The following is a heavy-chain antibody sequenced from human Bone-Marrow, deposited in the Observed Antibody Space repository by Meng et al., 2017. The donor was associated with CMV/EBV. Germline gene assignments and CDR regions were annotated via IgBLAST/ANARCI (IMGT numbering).Heavy chain of an antibody. CDR2: ISYDGSNK. Sequence: GESLKISCAASGFTFSSYAMHWVRQAPGKGLEWVAVISYDGSNKYYADSVKGRFTISRDNSKNTLYLQMNSLRAEDTAVYYCARERDIVVVPAAIPLFNYYYGMDVWGQATTVTVSS. V-gene: IGHV3-30-3*01. CDR3: ARERDIVVVPAAIPLFNYYYGMDV. D-gene: IGHD2-2*02. J-gene: IGHJ6*02. CDR1: GFTFSSYA.